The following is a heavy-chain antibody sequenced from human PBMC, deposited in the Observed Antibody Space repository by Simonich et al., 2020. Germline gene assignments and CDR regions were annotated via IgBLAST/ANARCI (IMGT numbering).Heavy chain of an antibody. CDR3: ARSRYCTNGVCYNWFDP. D-gene: IGHD2-8*01. CDR2: IYPNSGNN. Sequence: QVQLVKSGAEVKKTGASVKVSCKASGDTLTSYDIKWGRQATGQGHVGRRWIYPNSGNNGYAHKFQCRVTITRNTSISTAYMELSSLRSEDTAVYYCARSRYCTNGVCYNWFDPWGQGTLVTVSS. V-gene: IGHV1-8*03. J-gene: IGHJ5*02. CDR1: GDTLTSYD.